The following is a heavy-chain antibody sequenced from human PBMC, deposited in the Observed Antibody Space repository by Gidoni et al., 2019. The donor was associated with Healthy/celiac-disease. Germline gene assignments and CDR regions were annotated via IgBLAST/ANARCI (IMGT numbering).Heavy chain of an antibody. D-gene: IGHD3-16*02. CDR3: ARGPWGDYIWGSYRGFYYFDY. CDR2: INHSGST. CDR1: GGSFSGSY. Sequence: QVQLQQWGAGLLKPSETLSLPCAVYGGSFSGSYWSWIRQPPGKGLEWIGEINHSGSTNYNPSLKSRVTISVDTSKNQFSLKLSSVTAADTAVYYCARGPWGDYIWGSYRGFYYFDYWGQGTLVTVSS. J-gene: IGHJ4*02. V-gene: IGHV4-34*01.